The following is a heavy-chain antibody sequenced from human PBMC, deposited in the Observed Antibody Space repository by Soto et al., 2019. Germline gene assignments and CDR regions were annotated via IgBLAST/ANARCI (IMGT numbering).Heavy chain of an antibody. V-gene: IGHV3-23*01. CDR3: AKTYYYDSSGSLDAFDI. J-gene: IGHJ3*02. CDR1: GFTFSSYA. Sequence: PGGSLRLSCAAPGFTFSSYAMSWVRQAPGKGLEWVSAISGSGGSTYYADSVKGRFTISRDNSKNTLYLQMNSLRAEDTAVYYCAKTYYYDSSGSLDAFDIWGQGTMVTVSS. D-gene: IGHD3-22*01. CDR2: ISGSGGST.